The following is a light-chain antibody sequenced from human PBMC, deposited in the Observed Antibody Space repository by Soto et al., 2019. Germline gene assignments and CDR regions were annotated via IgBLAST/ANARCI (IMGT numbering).Light chain of an antibody. Sequence: QSALTQPASVSGSPGQSITISCTGTSSDVGRYNFVSWYQQHPGKAPKLIIFEVNNRPSGISNRFTGSKSGNTASLTISGLQVEDEALYFCSSYTSASALGIFGGGTKVTVL. V-gene: IGLV2-14*01. J-gene: IGLJ2*01. CDR3: SSYTSASALGI. CDR1: SSDVGRYNF. CDR2: EVN.